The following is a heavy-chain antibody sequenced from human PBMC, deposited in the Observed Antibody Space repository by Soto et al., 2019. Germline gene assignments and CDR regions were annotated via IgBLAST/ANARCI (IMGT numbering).Heavy chain of an antibody. CDR3: ARDFAYFDS. Sequence: SETLSLTCAVYGGSFSGYYWSWIRQPPGKGLEWIGEINHSGSTNYNPSLKSRVTISMDTSKNQFSLNLDSVTAADTAVYFCARDFAYFDSWGQGTLVTVSS. D-gene: IGHD3-3*01. J-gene: IGHJ4*02. CDR2: INHSGST. CDR1: GGSFSGYY. V-gene: IGHV4-34*01.